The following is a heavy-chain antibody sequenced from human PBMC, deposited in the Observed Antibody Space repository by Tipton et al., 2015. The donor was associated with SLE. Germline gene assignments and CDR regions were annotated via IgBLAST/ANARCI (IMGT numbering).Heavy chain of an antibody. CDR1: GFTFSSYA. CDR3: ARTLGAIAHTVYDAFDI. Sequence: LRLSCAASGFTFSSYAMSWVRQAPGKGLEWIGHIYYRGSTSYNPSLKSRLTISADTSKNQFSLHLRSVTAADTAVYYCARTLGAIAHTVYDAFDIWGQGKMVTVSS. CDR2: IYYRGST. V-gene: IGHV4-59*08. D-gene: IGHD1-26*01. J-gene: IGHJ3*02.